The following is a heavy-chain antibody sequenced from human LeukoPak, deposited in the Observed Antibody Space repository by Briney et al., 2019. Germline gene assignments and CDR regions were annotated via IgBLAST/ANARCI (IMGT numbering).Heavy chain of an antibody. CDR1: GYTFTSYD. V-gene: IGHV1-8*01. Sequence: ASVKVSCKGSGYTFTSYDINWVRQATGQGLEWVGWMNPKRGNTGYAHKCQGRVHMTRNTSIITAYMEVSSLRSEDTAVYYCAGGGGDSGSYFDYYYYMDGWGKGTTVTISS. CDR3: AGGGGDSGSYFDYYYYMDG. J-gene: IGHJ6*03. D-gene: IGHD1-26*01. CDR2: MNPKRGNT.